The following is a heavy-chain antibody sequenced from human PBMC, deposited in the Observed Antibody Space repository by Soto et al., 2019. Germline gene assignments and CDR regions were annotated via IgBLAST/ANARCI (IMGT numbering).Heavy chain of an antibody. D-gene: IGHD1-20*01. J-gene: IGHJ6*03. CDR2: ISWNSGSI. Sequence: GGSLRLSCAASGFTFDDYAMHWVRQAPWKGLEWVSGISWNSGSIGYADSVKGRFTISRDNAKNSLYLQMNSLRAEDTALYYCAKNLITGTTHFYYYYMDVWGKGTTVTVSS. CDR3: AKNLITGTTHFYYYYMDV. CDR1: GFTFDDYA. V-gene: IGHV3-9*01.